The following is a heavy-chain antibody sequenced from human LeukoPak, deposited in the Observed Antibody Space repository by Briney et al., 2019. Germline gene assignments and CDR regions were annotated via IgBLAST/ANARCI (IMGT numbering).Heavy chain of an antibody. CDR1: GYTFTSYD. CDR3: ARAPIYYDILTGLERPADNWFDP. J-gene: IGHJ5*02. CDR2: MNPNSGNT. Sequence: GASVKVSCKASGYTFTSYDINWVRQATGQGLEWMGWMNPNSGNTGYAQKFQGRVTITADKSTSTAYMELSSLRSEDTAVYYCARAPIYYDILTGLERPADNWFDPWGQGTLVTVSS. D-gene: IGHD3-9*01. V-gene: IGHV1-8*01.